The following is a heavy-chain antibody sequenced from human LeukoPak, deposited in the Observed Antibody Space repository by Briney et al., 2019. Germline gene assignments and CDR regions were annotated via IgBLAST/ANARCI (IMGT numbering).Heavy chain of an antibody. J-gene: IGHJ4*02. V-gene: IGHV3-7*01. Sequence: GGSLRLSCAASGFSFTTSWMSWVRRAPGKGLEWVASIEQDGSEKYYVDSVKGRFTISRDNAKNSLFLQMNSLRAEDTAVYYCAKGHTSLAPGGQGALVTVSS. D-gene: IGHD5-18*01. CDR1: GFSFTTSW. CDR2: IEQDGSEK. CDR3: AKGHTSLAP.